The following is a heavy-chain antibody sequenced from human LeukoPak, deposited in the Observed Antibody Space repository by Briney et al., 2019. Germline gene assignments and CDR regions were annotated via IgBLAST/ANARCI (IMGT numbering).Heavy chain of an antibody. Sequence: ASVKVSCKASGYTFTSYGISWVRQAPGQGLECMGRISAYNGNTNYAQKLQGRVTMTTDTYTSTAHMELRSLRSDDTAVYYCAREPRGSYYSVDYWGEGTLVTVSS. CDR1: GYTFTSYG. J-gene: IGHJ4*02. CDR3: AREPRGSYYSVDY. CDR2: ISAYNGNT. D-gene: IGHD1-26*01. V-gene: IGHV1-18*01.